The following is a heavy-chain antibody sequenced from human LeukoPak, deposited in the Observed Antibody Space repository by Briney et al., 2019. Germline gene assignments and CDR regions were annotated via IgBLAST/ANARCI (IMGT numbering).Heavy chain of an antibody. V-gene: IGHV3-21*01. CDR1: GFTFDDYG. Sequence: GGSLRLSCAASGFTFDDYGMSWVRQAPGKGLEWVSSISSISSYIYYADSVKGRFTISRDNAKNSLYLQMSSLSAEDTAVYYCARDLRAGFDYWGQGTLVTVSS. CDR3: ARDLRAGFDY. J-gene: IGHJ4*02. CDR2: ISSISSYI.